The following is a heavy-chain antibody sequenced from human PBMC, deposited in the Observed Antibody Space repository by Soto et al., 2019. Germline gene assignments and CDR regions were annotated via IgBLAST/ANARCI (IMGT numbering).Heavy chain of an antibody. J-gene: IGHJ4*02. D-gene: IGHD1-1*01. Sequence: PGGSLRLSCAASGFTFSSYGMNWVRQAPGKGLEWVSVIWYDGSNKYYADSVKGRFTISRDNSKNTLYLQMNSLRAEDTAVYYCARDRRRDGNWLAGWGQGTLVTVSS. CDR3: ARDRRRDGNWLAG. V-gene: IGHV3-33*01. CDR1: GFTFSSYG. CDR2: IWYDGSNK.